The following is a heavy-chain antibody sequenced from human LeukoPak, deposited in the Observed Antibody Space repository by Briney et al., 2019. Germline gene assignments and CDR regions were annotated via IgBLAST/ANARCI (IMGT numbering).Heavy chain of an antibody. CDR1: GFTFSSYW. V-gene: IGHV3-74*01. Sequence: PGGSLRLSCAASGFTFSSYWMHWVRQAPGKGLVWVSRINSDGSSTSYADSVKGRFTISKDNAKNTLYLQMNSLRAEDTAVYYCAREYYDFWSGYSYYYYYYMDVWGKGTTVTVSS. CDR3: AREYYDFWSGYSYYYYYYMDV. J-gene: IGHJ6*03. CDR2: INSDGSST. D-gene: IGHD3-3*01.